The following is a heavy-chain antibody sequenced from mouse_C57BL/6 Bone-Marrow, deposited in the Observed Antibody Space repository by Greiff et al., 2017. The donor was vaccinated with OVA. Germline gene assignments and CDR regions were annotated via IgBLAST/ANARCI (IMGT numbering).Heavy chain of an antibody. CDR1: GYTFTNYW. D-gene: IGHD2-3*01. J-gene: IGHJ1*03. CDR2: IYPGGGYT. Sequence: QVQLQQSGAELVRPGTSVKMSCKASGYTFTNYWIGWAKQRPGHGLEWIGDIYPGGGYTNYNEKFKGKATLTADKSSSTAYMQFSSLTSEDSAIYYCARDGYYGYFDVWGTGTTVTVSS. CDR3: ARDGYYGYFDV. V-gene: IGHV1-63*01.